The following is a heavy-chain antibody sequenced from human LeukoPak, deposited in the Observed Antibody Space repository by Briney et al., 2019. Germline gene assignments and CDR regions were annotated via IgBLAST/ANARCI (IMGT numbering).Heavy chain of an antibody. CDR1: GFTFSDYY. Sequence: GGSLRLSCAASGFTFSDYYMSWIRQAPGKGLEWFSYISGSATSIYYADSVKGRFTISRDNAKNSLYLQMSSLRAEDTAVYYCAGSPWASTTNLGAFDIWGQGTMAIVSS. CDR3: AGSPWASTTNLGAFDI. V-gene: IGHV3-11*01. D-gene: IGHD2-2*01. CDR2: ISGSATSI. J-gene: IGHJ3*02.